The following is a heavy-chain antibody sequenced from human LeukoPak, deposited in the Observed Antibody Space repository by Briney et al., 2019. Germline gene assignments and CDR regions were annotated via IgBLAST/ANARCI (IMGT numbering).Heavy chain of an antibody. J-gene: IGHJ4*02. CDR3: AKATVTTFADYFDY. Sequence: GGSLRLSCTASGFTFSSYAMSWGRQVPGKGLEWGSGISGGGGNTHSADSVKGRFTISRDNSKNTLYLQMNSLRAEDTAVYYCAKATVTTFADYFDYWGQGTLVTVSS. CDR1: GFTFSSYA. V-gene: IGHV3-23*01. CDR2: ISGGGGNT. D-gene: IGHD4-11*01.